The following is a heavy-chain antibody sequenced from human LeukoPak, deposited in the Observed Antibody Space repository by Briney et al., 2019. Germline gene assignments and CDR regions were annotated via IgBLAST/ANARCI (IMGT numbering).Heavy chain of an antibody. V-gene: IGHV4-4*07. J-gene: IGHJ3*02. CDR1: GVSVGSHF. CDR2: VSASGAI. CDR3: ARAYCGGDCTAGGAFDI. D-gene: IGHD2-21*01. Sequence: SQTLSHTSSVSGVSVGSHFWSWVRQPAGKALEWIGRVSASGAISSNPSLDSRVTMSLDTSKNQFSLKLTSVTAADTAVYFCARAYCGGDCTAGGAFDIWGQGTMVTVSS.